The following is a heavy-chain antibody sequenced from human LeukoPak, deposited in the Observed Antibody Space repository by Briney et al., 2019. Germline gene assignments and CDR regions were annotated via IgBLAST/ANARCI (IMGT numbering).Heavy chain of an antibody. J-gene: IGHJ3*02. CDR1: GFTFSDYY. Sequence: GGSLRLSCAASGFTFSDYYMSWIRQAPGKGLEWVSYISSSGSTIYYADSVKGRFTISRDNAKNSLYLQMNSLRAEDTAVYYCARSRPSRYCSGGSCTRHAFDIWGQGTMVTVSS. CDR2: ISSSGSTI. V-gene: IGHV3-11*04. D-gene: IGHD2-15*01. CDR3: ARSRPSRYCSGGSCTRHAFDI.